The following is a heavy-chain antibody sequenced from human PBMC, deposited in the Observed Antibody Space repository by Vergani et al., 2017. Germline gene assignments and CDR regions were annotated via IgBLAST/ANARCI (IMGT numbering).Heavy chain of an antibody. D-gene: IGHD3-9*01. CDR2: IYHSGGA. Sequence: QVQLQESGPGLVKPSETLSLTCTVSGGSITSSSYYWGWIRQPPGKGLEWSGNIYHSGGAYYNPSLKGRVTISVDTSKNQFSLEVTSVTAADTAIYFCARTESFILRYFHWALWGQGTLVTVSS. J-gene: IGHJ4*02. CDR1: GGSITSSSYY. CDR3: ARTESFILRYFHWAL. V-gene: IGHV4-39*01.